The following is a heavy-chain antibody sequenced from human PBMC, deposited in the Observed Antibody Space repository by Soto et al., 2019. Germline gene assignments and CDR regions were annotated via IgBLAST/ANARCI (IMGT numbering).Heavy chain of an antibody. Sequence: SETLSLTCTVSGGSISSGGYYWNWIRQHPGKGLEWIGYIYYSGSTYYNPSLKSRVSMSVDTSKNQFSLKLRSVTAADTAVYYCARSVFPWGQGTLVTVSS. CDR3: ARSVFP. J-gene: IGHJ5*02. CDR1: GGSISSGGYY. V-gene: IGHV4-31*03. CDR2: IYYSGST.